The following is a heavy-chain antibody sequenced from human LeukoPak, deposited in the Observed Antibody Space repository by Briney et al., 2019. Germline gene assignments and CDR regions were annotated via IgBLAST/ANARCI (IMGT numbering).Heavy chain of an antibody. CDR2: LSYTGST. CDR3: ARAERSGTSFPWDY. J-gene: IGHJ4*02. CDR1: GGSITSTGYY. Sequence: SETLSLTCSVSGGSITSTGYYWAWIRQPPGKGLQWIGSLSYTGSTFYNPSLKSRVTISVDTSKNHLSLKVNSVTAADTSVYYCARAERSGTSFPWDYWGQGAPVTVSS. D-gene: IGHD2-2*01. V-gene: IGHV4-39*02.